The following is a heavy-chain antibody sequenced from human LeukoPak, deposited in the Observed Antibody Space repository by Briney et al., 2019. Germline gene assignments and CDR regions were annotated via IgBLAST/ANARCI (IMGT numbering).Heavy chain of an antibody. J-gene: IGHJ3*02. CDR1: GVTFSSYV. Sequence: GGSLRLSCEASGVTFSSYVTSWVRQAPGKGPEWVSGISGSGGGTYYADSVKGRFAISRDNSKNTLYLQMNSLRAEDTAVYYCVQEGPRGLAFDIWGQGTKVTVPS. CDR2: ISGSGGGT. V-gene: IGHV3-23*01. CDR3: VQEGPRGLAFDI.